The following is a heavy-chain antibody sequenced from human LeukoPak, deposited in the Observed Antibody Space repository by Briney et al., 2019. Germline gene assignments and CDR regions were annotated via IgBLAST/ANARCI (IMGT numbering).Heavy chain of an antibody. CDR2: INPNSGGT. Sequence: ASVKVSCKASGYTFTGYYMHWVRQAPGQGLEWMGWINPNSGGTNYAQKFQGRVTMTRDTSISTAYMELSRLRSDDTAVYYCAREVYSSSCHDYWGQGTLVTVSS. D-gene: IGHD6-13*01. J-gene: IGHJ4*02. CDR1: GYTFTGYY. V-gene: IGHV1-2*02. CDR3: AREVYSSSCHDY.